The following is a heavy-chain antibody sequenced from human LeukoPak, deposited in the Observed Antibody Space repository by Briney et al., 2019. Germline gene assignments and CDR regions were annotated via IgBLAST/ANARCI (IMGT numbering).Heavy chain of an antibody. CDR2: IRYDGSNK. V-gene: IGHV3-30*02. Sequence: GGSLRLSWAASAFSFGIYSMHWVRQAPGKVLGWVAFIRYDGSNKYYADSVKGRFTISRDNSKNTLYLQMNSLRAEDTAVYYCARDKENSMAYWGQGTLVTVSS. CDR3: ARDKENSMAY. CDR1: AFSFGIYS. D-gene: IGHD5-24*01. J-gene: IGHJ4*02.